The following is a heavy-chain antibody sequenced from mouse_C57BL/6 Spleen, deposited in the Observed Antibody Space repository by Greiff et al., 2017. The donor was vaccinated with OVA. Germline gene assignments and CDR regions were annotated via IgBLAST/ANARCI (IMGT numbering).Heavy chain of an antibody. D-gene: IGHD4-1*02. CDR2: IDPSDSYP. V-gene: IGHV1-50*01. CDR3: ARGAQLLMDY. J-gene: IGHJ4*01. Sequence: QVQLQQPGAELVKPGASVKLSCKASGYTFTSYWMQWVKQRPGQGLEWIGEIDPSDSYPNYNQKFKGKATLTVETSSSSAYMQLSSLTSEDSAVYYCARGAQLLMDYWGQGTSVTVSS. CDR1: GYTFTSYW.